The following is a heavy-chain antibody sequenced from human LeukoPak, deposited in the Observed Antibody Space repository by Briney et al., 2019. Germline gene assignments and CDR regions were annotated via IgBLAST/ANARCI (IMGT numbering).Heavy chain of an antibody. J-gene: IGHJ4*02. Sequence: ASVKVSCKASGYTFTGYYMHWVRQAPGQGLEWMVWINPNSGGTNYAQKFQGRVTMTRDTSISTAYMELSRLRSDDTAVYYCARDLPEEYQLQHTQFDYWGQGTLVTVSS. CDR2: INPNSGGT. CDR1: GYTFTGYY. V-gene: IGHV1-2*02. D-gene: IGHD2-2*01. CDR3: ARDLPEEYQLQHTQFDY.